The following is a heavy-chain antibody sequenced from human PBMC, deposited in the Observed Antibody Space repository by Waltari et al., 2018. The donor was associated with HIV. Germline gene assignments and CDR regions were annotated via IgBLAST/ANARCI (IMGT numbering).Heavy chain of an antibody. J-gene: IGHJ4*02. V-gene: IGHV3-7*01. CDR3: ARDPEGYTLGGGDFDY. CDR1: GFTSRTYW. CDR2: IKEDGSEK. Sequence: EVQLVESGGGLVPPGGSLRISCAVSGFTSRTYWMTSVRQAPGKWLEGVANIKEDGSEKYYVDSVKGRFTISRDNAKKSLYLQVNSLSVEDTAVYYCARDPEGYTLGGGDFDYWGQGTLVTVSS. D-gene: IGHD5-12*01.